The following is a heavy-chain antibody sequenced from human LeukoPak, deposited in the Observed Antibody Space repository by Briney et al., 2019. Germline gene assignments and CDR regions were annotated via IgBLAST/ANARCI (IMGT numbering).Heavy chain of an antibody. J-gene: IGHJ4*02. V-gene: IGHV4-59*02. CDR1: GGSVSNYY. CDR3: ARGRSGHGGLDY. CDR2: IHYSGST. Sequence: SETLSLTCTVSGGSVSNYYWNWIRQPPGKGLEWIGYIHYSGSTAYNPSLNSRLTISLDTSKNQFSLKLNSVTAADTAVYYCARGRSGHGGLDYWGQGTLVTVSS. D-gene: IGHD3-10*01.